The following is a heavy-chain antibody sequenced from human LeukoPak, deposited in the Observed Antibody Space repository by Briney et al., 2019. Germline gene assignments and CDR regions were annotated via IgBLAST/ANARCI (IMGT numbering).Heavy chain of an antibody. CDR1: GFTFSSYA. CDR3: AKDGLGYAVDI. V-gene: IGHV3-23*01. CDR2: ISYVSSL. J-gene: IGHJ3*02. Sequence: GGSLRLSCAASGFTFSSYAMSWVRQAPGKGLEWVSSISYVSSLYYADSVKGRFTMSRDNSKNTLYPQMNSLRAEDTAVYYCAKDGLGYAVDIWGQGTMVTVSS. D-gene: IGHD6-19*01.